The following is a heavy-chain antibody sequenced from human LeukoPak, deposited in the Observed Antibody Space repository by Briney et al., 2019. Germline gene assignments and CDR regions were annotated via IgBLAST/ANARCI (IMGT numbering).Heavy chain of an antibody. J-gene: IGHJ5*01. CDR2: MFYSGNT. CDR3: ARDQEHCSGTSCYPYWYDS. D-gene: IGHD2-2*01. CDR1: GGSISSSSW. Sequence: SETLSLTCAVSGGSISSSSWWSWIRQPAGKGLEWIGRMFYSGNTDYNPSLKSRLTMSIDTSKNQFSLKLSSVTAADTAVYFCARDQEHCSGTSCYPYWYDSWGQGTLVTVSS. V-gene: IGHV4-28*03.